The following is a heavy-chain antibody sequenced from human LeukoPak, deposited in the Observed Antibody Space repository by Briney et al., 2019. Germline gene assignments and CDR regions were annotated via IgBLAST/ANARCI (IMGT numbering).Heavy chain of an antibody. Sequence: PSETLSLTCAVYGGSFSGYYWSWIRQPPGKGLEWIGEINHSGSTNYNPSLKSRVTISVDTSKNQFSLKLSSVTAADTAVYYCARFDYYGSGSYYILDYWGQGTLVTVSS. D-gene: IGHD3-10*01. CDR3: ARFDYYGSGSYYILDY. J-gene: IGHJ4*02. CDR1: GGSFSGYY. CDR2: INHSGST. V-gene: IGHV4-34*01.